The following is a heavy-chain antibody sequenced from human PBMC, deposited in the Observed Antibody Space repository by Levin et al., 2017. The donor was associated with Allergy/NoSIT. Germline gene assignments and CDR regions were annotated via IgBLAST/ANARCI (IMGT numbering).Heavy chain of an antibody. CDR3: ARGGPPNYDYNWGSYRDGYFDY. CDR2: IINSGVGT. J-gene: IGHJ4*02. D-gene: IGHD3-16*02. V-gene: IGHV3-23*01. Sequence: GGSLRLSCAASGFTFNNYAMSWVRQAPGKGLEWVSAIINSGVGTYYADSVKGRFTISRDNSKNTMYLQMNSLKTEDTAVYFCARGGPPNYDYNWGSYRDGYFDYWGQGTLVTVSS. CDR1: GFTFNNYA.